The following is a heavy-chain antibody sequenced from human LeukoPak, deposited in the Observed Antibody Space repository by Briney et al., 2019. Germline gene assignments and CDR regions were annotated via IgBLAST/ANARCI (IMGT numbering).Heavy chain of an antibody. CDR3: ARDRAMGALDY. Sequence: GGSLRLSCAASGFTFSSYEMNWVRQAPGKGLEWVSYISSSGSTIYYADSVKGQFTISRDNAKNSLYLQMNSLRAEDTAVYYCARDRAMGALDYWGQGTLVTVSS. CDR1: GFTFSSYE. D-gene: IGHD3-16*01. V-gene: IGHV3-48*03. CDR2: ISSSGSTI. J-gene: IGHJ4*02.